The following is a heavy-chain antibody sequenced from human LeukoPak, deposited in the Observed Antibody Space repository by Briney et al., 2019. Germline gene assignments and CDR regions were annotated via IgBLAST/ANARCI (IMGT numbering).Heavy chain of an antibody. Sequence: GGSLRLSCAASGFTFSSYAMSWVRQAPGKGLEWVSAISGSGGSTYYADSVKGRFTISRDNSKNTLYLQMNSLRAEDTAVYYCAKSISRMGATSTDYWGQGTLVTVPS. D-gene: IGHD1-26*01. CDR1: GFTFSSYA. J-gene: IGHJ4*02. CDR3: AKSISRMGATSTDY. V-gene: IGHV3-23*01. CDR2: ISGSGGST.